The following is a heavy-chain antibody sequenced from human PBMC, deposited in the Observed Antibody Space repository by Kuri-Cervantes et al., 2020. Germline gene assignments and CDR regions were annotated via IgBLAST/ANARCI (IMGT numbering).Heavy chain of an antibody. CDR3: ARSIVVVITAINAFDI. CDR2: INHSGST. J-gene: IGHJ3*02. D-gene: IGHD2-15*01. Sequence: SETLSLTCAVYGGSFSGYYWSWIRQPPGKGLEWIGEINHSGSTNYNPSLKSRVTISVDTSKNRFSLKLSSVTAADTAVYYCARSIVVVITAINAFDIWGRGTMVTVSS. CDR1: GGSFSGYY. V-gene: IGHV4-34*01.